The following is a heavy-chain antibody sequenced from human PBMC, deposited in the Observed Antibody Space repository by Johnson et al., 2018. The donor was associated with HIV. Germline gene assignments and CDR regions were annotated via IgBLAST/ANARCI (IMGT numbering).Heavy chain of an antibody. V-gene: IGHV3-20*03. CDR3: ARDEEGYCSGGSCYSGAFDI. Sequence: VRQAPGKGLEWVSGINWNGGSTGYADSVKGRFTISRDNAKNSLYLQMNSLRAEDTALYYCARDEEGYCSGGSCYSGAFDIWGQGTMVTVSS. CDR2: INWNGGST. D-gene: IGHD2-15*01. J-gene: IGHJ3*02.